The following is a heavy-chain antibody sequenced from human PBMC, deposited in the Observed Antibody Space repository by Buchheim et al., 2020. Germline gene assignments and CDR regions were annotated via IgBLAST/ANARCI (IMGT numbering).Heavy chain of an antibody. V-gene: IGHV3-33*01. J-gene: IGHJ4*02. CDR1: GFTFRSHG. CDR2: IWHDGSTK. D-gene: IGHD5-24*01. Sequence: QVQLMESGGGVVQPGKSLRLSCAASGFTFRSHGMHWVRQFPGKGLDWVAVIWHDGSTKYYADSVKGRFTISRNNSNNPSDLEMNSLRAEDTAVYYCARGQRWLQLPGFWGQGIL. CDR3: ARGQRWLQLPGF.